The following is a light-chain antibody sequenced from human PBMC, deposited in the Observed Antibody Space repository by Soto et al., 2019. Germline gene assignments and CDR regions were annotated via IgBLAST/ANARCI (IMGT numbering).Light chain of an antibody. Sequence: DIQMTQSPSTLSASVGDRVTITCRASESVSRWWAWYQQKPGRTPKLLIYQASTLETGVPSRFSGSGSGTEFTLTISSLQPDDFATYYCQQYNAYSQAFGQGTKVEIK. J-gene: IGKJ1*01. CDR1: ESVSRW. V-gene: IGKV1-5*03. CDR2: QAS. CDR3: QQYNAYSQA.